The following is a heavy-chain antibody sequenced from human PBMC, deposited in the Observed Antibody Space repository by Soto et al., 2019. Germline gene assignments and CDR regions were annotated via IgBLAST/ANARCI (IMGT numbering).Heavy chain of an antibody. CDR1: GFTFSSYS. Sequence: EVQLVESGGGLVKPGGSLRLSCAASGFTFSSYSMNWVRQAPGKGLEWVSSISSSSSYIYYADSVKGRFTISRDNAKNSLYLQMNSLRAEDTAGYYCARVGVGAIDYWGQGTLVTVSS. CDR3: ARVGVGAIDY. V-gene: IGHV3-21*01. CDR2: ISSSSSYI. J-gene: IGHJ4*02. D-gene: IGHD1-26*01.